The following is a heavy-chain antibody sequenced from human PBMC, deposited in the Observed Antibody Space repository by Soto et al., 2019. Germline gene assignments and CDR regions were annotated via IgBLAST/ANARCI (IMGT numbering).Heavy chain of an antibody. D-gene: IGHD6-19*01. Sequence: EVHLLESGGGLVQPGGSLRLSCEASGFTFNNYAMTWVRQTPGKGLQWVSTISGSGSSTFYADSVRGRFTISRDNSKNTLYLQMNSLRAEDTALYYCAKEKIASTVADFFDCWGQGTLVTVSS. V-gene: IGHV3-23*01. CDR3: AKEKIASTVADFFDC. J-gene: IGHJ4*02. CDR1: GFTFNNYA. CDR2: ISGSGSST.